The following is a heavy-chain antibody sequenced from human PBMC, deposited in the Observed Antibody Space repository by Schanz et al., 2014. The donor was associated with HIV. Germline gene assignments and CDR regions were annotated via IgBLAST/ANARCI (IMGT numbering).Heavy chain of an antibody. CDR2: INWNSGNI. D-gene: IGHD6-6*01. V-gene: IGHV3-9*01. Sequence: EVQLVESGGGLVQPGGSLRLSCAASGFTFSNYWMHWVRQAPGQGLEWVSGINWNSGNIGYADSVKGRFTISRDNAKNSLYLQMNSLRAEDTALYHCARSSSGSGTWPPRYWGQGTLVAVSS. CDR1: GFTFSNYW. J-gene: IGHJ4*02. CDR3: ARSSSGSGTWPPRY.